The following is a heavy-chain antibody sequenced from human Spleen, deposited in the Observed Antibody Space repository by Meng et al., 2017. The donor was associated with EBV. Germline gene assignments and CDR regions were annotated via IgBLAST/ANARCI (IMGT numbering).Heavy chain of an antibody. V-gene: IGHV3-53*01. D-gene: IGHD2-15*01. Sequence: VQLVESGGGLSQPGGSLRLSCTASGFTVSSSYMNWVRQAPGKGLECVSVIYTDGTTYYAGSVKGRFTISRDNSKNALYLQMNSLRVEDTAVYYCATIGWYYDYWGQGTLVTVSS. CDR1: GFTVSSSY. J-gene: IGHJ4*02. CDR3: ATIGWYYDY. CDR2: IYTDGTT.